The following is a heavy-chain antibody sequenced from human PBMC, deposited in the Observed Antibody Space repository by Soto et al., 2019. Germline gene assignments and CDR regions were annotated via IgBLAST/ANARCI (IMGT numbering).Heavy chain of an antibody. CDR1: VGSISSSSYY. CDR2: IYYIGST. V-gene: IGHV4-39*01. CDR3: ATLGPLRRRDPFHKRTYGMDV. J-gene: IGHJ6*02. Sequence: QLPLQESGPGLVKPSETLSLTCTVSVGSISSSSYYWGWIRQPPGKWLEWIGSIYYIGSTYYNPSLKSRVTISVDTSKNQFSLKLSSVTAADTAVYYCATLGPLRRRDPFHKRTYGMDVWGQGTTVTVSS.